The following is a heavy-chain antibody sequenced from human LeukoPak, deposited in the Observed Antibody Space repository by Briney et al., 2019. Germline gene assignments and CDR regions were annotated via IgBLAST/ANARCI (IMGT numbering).Heavy chain of an antibody. D-gene: IGHD3-22*01. CDR2: MNPGSGDT. CDR1: GFTFTTHD. Sequence: GASVKVSCKTSGFTFTTHDINWVRQATGEGLEWMGWMNPGSGDTGYEQRFLGRVTMTRDTAINTAYMELSSLRSEDAAVYYCARGLGSYDTTWYPPLRYWGQGTLVTVSS. CDR3: ARGLGSYDTTWYPPLRY. J-gene: IGHJ4*02. V-gene: IGHV1-8*01.